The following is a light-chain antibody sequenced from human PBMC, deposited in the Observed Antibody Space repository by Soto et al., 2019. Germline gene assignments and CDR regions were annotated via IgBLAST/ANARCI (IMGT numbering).Light chain of an antibody. V-gene: IGLV1-47*01. J-gene: IGLJ2*01. CDR1: SSNIGSNY. CDR3: AAWDDSLSGVV. CDR2: RNN. Sequence: QSVLTQPPSASGTPGQRVTIPCSGSSSNIGSNYVFWYQHLPGTAPKLLIYRNNQRPSGVPDRFSGSKSGTSASLAISGLRSEDETDYYCAAWDDSLSGVVFGGGTQLTVL.